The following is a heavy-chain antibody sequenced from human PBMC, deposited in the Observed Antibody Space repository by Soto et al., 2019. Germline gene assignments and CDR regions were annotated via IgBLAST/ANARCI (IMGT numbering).Heavy chain of an antibody. D-gene: IGHD6-19*01. CDR1: GFTFSSYG. CDR3: AKDVSPLIAVAAGYFDY. CDR2: ISYDGSNK. Sequence: GGSLRLSCAASGFTFSSYGMHWVRQAPGKGLEWVAVISYDGSNKYYADSVKGRFTISRDNSKNTLYLQMNSLRAEDTAVYYCAKDVSPLIAVAAGYFDYWGQGTLVTVSS. V-gene: IGHV3-30*18. J-gene: IGHJ4*02.